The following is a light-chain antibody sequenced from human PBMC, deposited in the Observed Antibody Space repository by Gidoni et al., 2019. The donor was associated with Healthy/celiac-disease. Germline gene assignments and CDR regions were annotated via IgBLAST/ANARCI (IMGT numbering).Light chain of an antibody. J-gene: IGKJ5*01. CDR1: QSVSSY. Sequence: DIVLTQSPATLSLSPGERATLSCRASQSVSSYLAWYQQKPGQAPRLLIYDASNRATGIPARCSGSGSGTDFTLTISSLEPEDFAVYYCQQRSNWPPVITFXXXTRLEIK. CDR3: QQRSNWPPVIT. CDR2: DAS. V-gene: IGKV3-11*01.